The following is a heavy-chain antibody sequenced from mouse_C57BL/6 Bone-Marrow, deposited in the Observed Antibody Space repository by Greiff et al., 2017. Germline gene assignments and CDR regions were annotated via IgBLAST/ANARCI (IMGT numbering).Heavy chain of an antibody. D-gene: IGHD2-4*01. Sequence: QVQLQQPGAELVKPGASVKLSCKASGYTFTSYWMQWVKQRPGQGLEWIGEIDPSDSYTNYHQKFKGKATLTVDTSSSTAYLQLRSLTSEDSAVYYCARDGDFNYCEYDWFAYWGQGTLVTVSA. V-gene: IGHV1-50*01. CDR2: IDPSDSYT. J-gene: IGHJ3*01. CDR3: ARDGDFNYCEYDWFAY. CDR1: GYTFTSYW.